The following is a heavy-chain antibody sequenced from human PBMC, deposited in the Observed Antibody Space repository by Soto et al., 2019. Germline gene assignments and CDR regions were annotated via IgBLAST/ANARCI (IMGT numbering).Heavy chain of an antibody. Sequence: QITLKASGPTLVKPTQTLTLTCTFSGFSLSTSGVGVGWIRQPPGKALEWLALIYWNDDKRYSPSLRSRLTIYKNTSKTQVVLTMSNMDPVDTATYFCAHTPCGGDCYDKYWFAPWGQGTLVTVSS. CDR3: AHTPCGGDCYDKYWFAP. CDR2: IYWNDDK. J-gene: IGHJ5*02. D-gene: IGHD2-21*02. CDR1: GFSLSTSGVG. V-gene: IGHV2-5*01.